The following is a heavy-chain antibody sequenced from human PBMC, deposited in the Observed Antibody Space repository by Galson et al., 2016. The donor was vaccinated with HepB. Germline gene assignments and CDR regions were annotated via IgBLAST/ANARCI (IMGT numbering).Heavy chain of an antibody. J-gene: IGHJ5*02. CDR2: ISWNSGTI. D-gene: IGHD6-13*01. CDR1: GFTFSSYA. V-gene: IGHV3-9*01. Sequence: SLRLSCAASGFTFSSYAMHWVRQAPGKGLEWVSGISWNSGTIGYADSVKGRFTISRDNAKNSLYLQMNSLRPEVTALYYCAKAGTYSSSKGWFDPWGQGTLVTVSS. CDR3: AKAGTYSSSKGWFDP.